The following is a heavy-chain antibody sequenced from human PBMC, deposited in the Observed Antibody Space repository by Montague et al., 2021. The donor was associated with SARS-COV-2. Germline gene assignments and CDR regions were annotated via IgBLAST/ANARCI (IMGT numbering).Heavy chain of an antibody. J-gene: IGHJ4*02. CDR3: ARGRQYNWFDD. CDR2: IYYRGST. D-gene: IGHD1-20*01. V-gene: IGHV4-59*01. Sequence: SETLSLTCTVSGGSLSSDYWSWIRQPPGKGLEWIGYIYYRGSTNYNPSLKSRVTLSVDTSKNQFSLKVYSVTAADTAVYYCARGRQYNWFDDWGQGTLVTVSS. CDR1: GGSLSSDY.